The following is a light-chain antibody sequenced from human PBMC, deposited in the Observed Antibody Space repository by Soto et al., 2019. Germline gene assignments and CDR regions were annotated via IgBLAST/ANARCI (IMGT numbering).Light chain of an antibody. CDR2: AAS. J-gene: IGKJ4*01. CDR3: QQSYSTPLT. Sequence: DIQMTQSPSSLSASVGDRVTITCRASQSISSYLNWYQQKPGKAPKLLIYAASSLQSGVPSSFSGSGSGTDFTLTISSLQPEDFANYYCQQSYSTPLTFGGGTKVEIK. CDR1: QSISSY. V-gene: IGKV1-39*01.